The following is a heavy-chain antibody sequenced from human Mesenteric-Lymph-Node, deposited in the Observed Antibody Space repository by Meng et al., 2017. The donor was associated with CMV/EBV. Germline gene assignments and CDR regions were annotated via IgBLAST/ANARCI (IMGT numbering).Heavy chain of an antibody. CDR1: GFTFSSYG. CDR3: AGGSGYATDRETFHI. J-gene: IGHJ3*02. V-gene: IGHV3-33*01. CDR2: IWYDGSDK. Sequence: SGFTFSSYGMHWVRQAPGKGLEWVAVIWYDGSDKYYVDSVKGRFTISRDNSKNTLYLQMNSLRAEDTAFYYCAGGSGYATDRETFHIWGQGTMVTVSS. D-gene: IGHD5-12*01.